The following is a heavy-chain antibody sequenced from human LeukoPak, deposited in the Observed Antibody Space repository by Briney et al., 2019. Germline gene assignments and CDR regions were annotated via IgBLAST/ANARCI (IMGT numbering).Heavy chain of an antibody. CDR2: ISGSGGST. D-gene: IGHD2-2*01. V-gene: IGHV3-23*01. J-gene: IGHJ4*02. CDR1: GFTFSSYA. CDR3: ARGEGVYCSSTSCYHPSY. Sequence: PGGSLRLSCAASGFTFSSYAMSWVRQAPGKGLEWVSAISGSGGSTYYADSVKGRFTISRDNAKNSLYLQMNSLRAEDTAVYYCARGEGVYCSSTSCYHPSYWGQGTLVTVSS.